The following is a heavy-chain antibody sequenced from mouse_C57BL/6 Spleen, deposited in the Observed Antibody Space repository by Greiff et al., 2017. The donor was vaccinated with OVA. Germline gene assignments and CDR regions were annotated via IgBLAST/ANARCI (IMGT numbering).Heavy chain of an antibody. V-gene: IGHV1-64*01. CDR1: GYTFTSYW. CDR2: IHPNSGST. J-gene: IGHJ2*01. CDR3: ARSYGYYFDY. D-gene: IGHD2-2*01. Sequence: QVQLQQSGAELVKPGASVKLSCKASGYTFTSYWMHWVKQRPGQGLEWIGMIHPNSGSTNYNEKFKSKATLTVDKSSSTAYMQLSSLTSEDSAVYYCARSYGYYFDYWGQGTTLTVSS.